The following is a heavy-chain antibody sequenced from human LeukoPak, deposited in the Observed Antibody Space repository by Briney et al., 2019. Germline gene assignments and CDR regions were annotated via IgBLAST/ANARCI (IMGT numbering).Heavy chain of an antibody. Sequence: SVKVSCKASGGTFSSYAISWVRQAPGQGLEWMGRIIPILGIANYAQKFQGRVTITADKSTSTAYMELSSLRSEDTAVYYCARSSPSIAAAGDAFDIWGQGTMVTVSS. CDR3: ARSSPSIAAAGDAFDI. CDR1: GGTFSSYA. CDR2: IIPILGIA. D-gene: IGHD6-13*01. V-gene: IGHV1-69*04. J-gene: IGHJ3*02.